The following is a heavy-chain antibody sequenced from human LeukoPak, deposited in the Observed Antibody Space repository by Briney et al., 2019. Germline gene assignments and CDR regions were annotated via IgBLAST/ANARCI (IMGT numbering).Heavy chain of an antibody. CDR3: ARVARDYDFWSGYSSTNWFDP. V-gene: IGHV4-34*01. D-gene: IGHD3-3*01. J-gene: IGHJ5*02. Sequence: PPETLSLTCAVYGGSFSGYYWSWIRQPPGKGLEWIGEIKHRRSTNYNPSLKSRVTISVDTSKNQFSLKLSSVTAADTAVYYCARVARDYDFWSGYSSTNWFDPWGQGTLVTVSS. CDR1: GGSFSGYY. CDR2: IKHRRST.